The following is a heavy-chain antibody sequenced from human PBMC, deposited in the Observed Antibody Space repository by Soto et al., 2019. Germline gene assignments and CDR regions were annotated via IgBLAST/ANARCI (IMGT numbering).Heavy chain of an antibody. CDR1: GFTFSSYS. J-gene: IGHJ4*02. Sequence: PGGSLRLSSAASGFTFSSYSMNWVRQAPGKGLEWVSSISSSSSYIYYADSVKGRFTISRDNAKNSLYLQMNSLRAEDTALYYCAKDATTVTTYYFDYWGQGTLVTVSS. CDR2: ISSSSSYI. D-gene: IGHD4-17*01. V-gene: IGHV3-21*04. CDR3: AKDATTVTTYYFDY.